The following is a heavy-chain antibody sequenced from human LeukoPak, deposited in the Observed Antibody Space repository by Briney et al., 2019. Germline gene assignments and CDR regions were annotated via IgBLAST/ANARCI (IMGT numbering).Heavy chain of an antibody. Sequence: ASVKVSCKASGYTFTGYYMHWVRQAPGQGLEWMGWINPNSGGTNYAQKFQGRVTMTRDTSISTAYMELSRLRSDDTAVYYCASDLAQLLSGINAFDIWGQGTMVTVSS. J-gene: IGHJ3*02. CDR3: ASDLAQLLSGINAFDI. CDR2: INPNSGGT. D-gene: IGHD2-2*01. V-gene: IGHV1-2*02. CDR1: GYTFTGYY.